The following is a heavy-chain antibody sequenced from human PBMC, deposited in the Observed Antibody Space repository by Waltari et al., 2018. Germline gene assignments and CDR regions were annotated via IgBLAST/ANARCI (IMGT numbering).Heavy chain of an antibody. V-gene: IGHV1-69*01. CDR2: SIPNFVTA. D-gene: IGHD6-6*01. CDR1: GGTFSSYA. Sequence: QVQLVQSGAEVKKPGSSVKVSCKASGGTFSSYAISWVRQAPGQGLEWMGGSIPNFVTATYAQKCKGRVTITADESTSTADMELSSLRSEDTAVYYCARVYAVGLVLIYYYGMDVWGQGTTVTVSS. J-gene: IGHJ6*02. CDR3: ARVYAVGLVLIYYYGMDV.